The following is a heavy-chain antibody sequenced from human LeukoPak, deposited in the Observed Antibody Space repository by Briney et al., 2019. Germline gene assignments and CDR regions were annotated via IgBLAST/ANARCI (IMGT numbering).Heavy chain of an antibody. V-gene: IGHV3-7*01. CDR3: AREVRDSGDY. D-gene: IGHD1-26*01. J-gene: IGHJ4*02. CDR1: GFTFSGYW. CDR2: IKQDGSEK. Sequence: GGSLRLSCAASGFTFSGYWMSWVRQAPGKGLEWVANIKQDGSEKYYVDSVKGRFTISRDNAKNSLYLQMNSLRAEDTAVYYCAREVRDSGDYWGQGTLVTVSS.